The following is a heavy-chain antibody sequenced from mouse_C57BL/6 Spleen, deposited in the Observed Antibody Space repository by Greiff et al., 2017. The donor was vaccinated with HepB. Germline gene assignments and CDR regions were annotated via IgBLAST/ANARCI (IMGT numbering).Heavy chain of an antibody. V-gene: IGHV1-15*01. J-gene: IGHJ3*01. D-gene: IGHD2-3*01. CDR3: TRRDGYSPWFAY. CDR2: IDPETGGT. CDR1: GYTFTDYD. Sequence: VQLQQSGAELVRPGASVTLSCKASGYTFTDYDMHWVKQTPVHGLEWIGAIDPETGGTAYNQKFKGKAILTADKSSSTAYMELRSLTSEDSAVYYCTRRDGYSPWFAYWGQGTLVTVSA.